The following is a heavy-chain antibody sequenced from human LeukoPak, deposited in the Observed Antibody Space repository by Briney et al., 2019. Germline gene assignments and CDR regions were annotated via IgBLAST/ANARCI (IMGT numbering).Heavy chain of an antibody. CDR3: ARGDITTGGAPFDH. D-gene: IGHD2-21*01. J-gene: IGHJ4*02. CDR2: INHRGST. V-gene: IGHV4-34*01. CDR1: GESFSGYY. Sequence: SETLSLTCAVYGESFSGYYWSWIRQPPGKGLEWIGEINHRGSTNYNPSLKSRVTISVDASKDQFSLKLNSVTAADTAIYYCARGDITTGGAPFDHWGQGSLVTVSS.